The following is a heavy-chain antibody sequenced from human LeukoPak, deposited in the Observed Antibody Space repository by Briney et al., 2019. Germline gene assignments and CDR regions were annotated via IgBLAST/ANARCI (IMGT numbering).Heavy chain of an antibody. D-gene: IGHD5-24*01. Sequence: GGSLRLSCAASGFTFSSYSMNWVRQAPGKGLEWVSSISSSSSYIYYADSVKGRFTISRENAKNSLYLQMNSLRAEDTAVYYCANSPSRDGYPTGYWGQGTLVTVSS. V-gene: IGHV3-21*01. CDR3: ANSPSRDGYPTGY. CDR1: GFTFSSYS. CDR2: ISSSSSYI. J-gene: IGHJ4*02.